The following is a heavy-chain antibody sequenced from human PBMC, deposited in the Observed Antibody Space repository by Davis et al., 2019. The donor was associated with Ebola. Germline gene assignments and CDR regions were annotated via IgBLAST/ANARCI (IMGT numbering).Heavy chain of an antibody. CDR3: ARVWSQLGMDV. V-gene: IGHV4-30-2*01. CDR1: GGSVSSGGYY. J-gene: IGHJ6*04. D-gene: IGHD3-3*01. Sequence: MPSETLSLTCTVSGGSVSSGGYYWNWIRQPPGKGLEWIGYIYHSGSTYYNPSLKSRVTISVDRSKNQFSLKLSSVTAADTAVYYCARVWSQLGMDVWGKGTTVTVSS. CDR2: IYHSGST.